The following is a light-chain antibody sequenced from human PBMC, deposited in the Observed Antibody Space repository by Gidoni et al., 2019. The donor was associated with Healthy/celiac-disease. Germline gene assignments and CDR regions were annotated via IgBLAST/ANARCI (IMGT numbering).Light chain of an antibody. CDR3: MQATQFPLVT. Sequence: DIVMPQTPLSSPVTLGPPASISCRASQSLGNSDVNTYLSWRQQRPGQPPRSLIYKISNRFSGVPDRFSGSGAGKDFTLKISRVEAEDGGVYYCMQATQFPLVTFGQGTKLEIK. J-gene: IGKJ2*01. CDR2: KIS. V-gene: IGKV2-24*01. CDR1: QSLGNSDVNTY.